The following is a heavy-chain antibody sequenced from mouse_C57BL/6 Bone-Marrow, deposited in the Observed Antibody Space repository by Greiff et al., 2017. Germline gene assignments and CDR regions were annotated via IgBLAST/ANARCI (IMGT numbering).Heavy chain of an antibody. V-gene: IGHV5-4*03. J-gene: IGHJ4*01. CDR1: GFTFSSYA. CDR3: ARVNDAMDY. Sequence: EVNVVESGGGLVKPGGSLKLSCAASGFTFSSYAMSWVRQTPEKRLEWVATISDGGSYTYYPDNVKGRFTISRDNAKNNLYLQMSHLKSEDTAMYYCARVNDAMDYWGQGTSVTVSS. CDR2: ISDGGSYT.